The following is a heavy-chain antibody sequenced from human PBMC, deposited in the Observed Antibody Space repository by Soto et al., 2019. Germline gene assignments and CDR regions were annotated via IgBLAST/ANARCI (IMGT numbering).Heavy chain of an antibody. Sequence: GGSLRLSCAASGFTFSSYAMSWVRQAPGKGLEWVSAISGSGGSTYYADSVEGRFTISRDNSKNTLYLQMNSLRAEDTAVYYCARGGVPAARAFYYYYGMDVWGQGTTVTVSS. V-gene: IGHV3-23*01. J-gene: IGHJ6*02. CDR2: ISGSGGST. D-gene: IGHD2-2*01. CDR1: GFTFSSYA. CDR3: ARGGVPAARAFYYYYGMDV.